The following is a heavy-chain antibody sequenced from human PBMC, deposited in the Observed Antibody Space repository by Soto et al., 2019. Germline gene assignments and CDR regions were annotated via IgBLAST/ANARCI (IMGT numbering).Heavy chain of an antibody. Sequence: QVQLQESGPGLVKPSETLSLTCTVSGGSISSYYWSWIRQPAGKGLEWIGRIYTSGSTNYNPSLKSRVTKAVDTSKNQFSLTLSSVTAADTAVYYCARDKTTVTTNWFYPWGQGTLVIFSS. V-gene: IGHV4-4*07. D-gene: IGHD4-17*01. J-gene: IGHJ5*02. CDR1: GGSISSYY. CDR3: ARDKTTVTTNWFYP. CDR2: IYTSGST.